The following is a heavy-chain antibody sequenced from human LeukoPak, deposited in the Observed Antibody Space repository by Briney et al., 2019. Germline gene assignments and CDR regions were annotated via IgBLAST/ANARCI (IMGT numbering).Heavy chain of an antibody. D-gene: IGHD3-9*01. CDR2: ISSSGSTI. Sequence: GGSLRLSCAASGFPFSSYDMHWVRQAPGKGLEYVSYISSSGSTIYYADSVKGRFTISRDNAKNSLYLQMNSLRAEDTAVYYCARGQKYYDILTCYHYDLDDWGQGTLVTVSP. V-gene: IGHV3-48*03. CDR1: GFPFSSYD. J-gene: IGHJ4*02. CDR3: ARGQKYYDILTCYHYDLDD.